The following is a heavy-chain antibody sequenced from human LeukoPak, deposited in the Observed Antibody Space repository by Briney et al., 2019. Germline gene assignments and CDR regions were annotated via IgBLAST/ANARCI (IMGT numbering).Heavy chain of an antibody. D-gene: IGHD3-3*01. Sequence: GGSLRLSCSGSGFNFSSFVMTWVRQAPGKGLEWVSSISTTGRSTYYADSVKGRFTISRDSSKNTLYLQLNSLRAEDTAVYHCAKKSPIFGVVTPLFDYWGQGILVSVSS. J-gene: IGHJ4*02. CDR1: GFNFSSFV. CDR3: AKKSPIFGVVTPLFDY. V-gene: IGHV3-23*01. CDR2: ISTTGRST.